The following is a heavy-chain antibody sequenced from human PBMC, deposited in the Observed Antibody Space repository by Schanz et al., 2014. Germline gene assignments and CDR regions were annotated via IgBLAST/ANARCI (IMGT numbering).Heavy chain of an antibody. CDR1: GFTFRSYP. J-gene: IGHJ4*02. CDR3: ARGGAPRFDY. CDR2: ISSSGNII. Sequence: EVQLVESGGGLVQPGGSLRLSCAASGFTFRSYPMSWVRQAPGKGLEWLSYISSSGNIIHYADSVKGRFTISRDNAKNSLYLQMNSLRDEDTAVYYCARGGAPRFDYWGQGTLVTVSS. D-gene: IGHD1-26*01. V-gene: IGHV3-48*02.